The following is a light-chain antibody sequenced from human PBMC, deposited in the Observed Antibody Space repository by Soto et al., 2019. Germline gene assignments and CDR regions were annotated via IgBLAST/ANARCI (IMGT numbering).Light chain of an antibody. Sequence: EIVLTQSPGTLSLSPGERATLSCRASQSVSSSYLAWYQQKPGQAPRLLIYGASSRATGIPDRFSGSGSEIDFTFTISRLEPEVFAVYYCQQYGSSPMYTFGQGTKLEIK. CDR2: GAS. CDR1: QSVSSSY. V-gene: IGKV3-20*01. J-gene: IGKJ2*01. CDR3: QQYGSSPMYT.